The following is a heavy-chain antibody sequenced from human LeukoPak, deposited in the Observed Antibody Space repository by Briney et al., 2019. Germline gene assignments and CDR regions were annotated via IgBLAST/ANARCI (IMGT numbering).Heavy chain of an antibody. V-gene: IGHV5-51*01. J-gene: IGHJ4*02. CDR3: ARRSMIDWKDSFDY. D-gene: IGHD3-22*01. CDR2: IYPGDSDT. Sequence: GESLQISCKGSGYSFTSYWIGWVRQMPGKGLEWMGIIYPGDSDTRYSPPFQGQVTISADKSISTAYLQWSSLKASDTAMYYCARRSMIDWKDSFDYWGQGTLVTVSS. CDR1: GYSFTSYW.